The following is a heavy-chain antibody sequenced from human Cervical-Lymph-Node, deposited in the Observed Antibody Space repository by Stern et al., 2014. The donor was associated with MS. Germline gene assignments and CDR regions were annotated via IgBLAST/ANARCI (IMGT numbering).Heavy chain of an antibody. CDR1: GFTFRTSS. J-gene: IGHJ4*02. Sequence: MQLVESRGGVVQPGRSLRLSCAASGFTFRTSSMHWVRQAPGKGLEWVAVISYNGGNIHYADSVKGRFTISRDNSKNTLYLQMNSLRTEDTAVYYCARDGFPGTTYDYLDYWGQGTLVTVSS. CDR2: ISYNGGNI. CDR3: ARDGFPGTTYDYLDY. D-gene: IGHD1-1*01. V-gene: IGHV3-30-3*01.